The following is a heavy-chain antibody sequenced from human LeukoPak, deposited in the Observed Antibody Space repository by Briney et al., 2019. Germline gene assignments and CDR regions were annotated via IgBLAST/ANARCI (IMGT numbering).Heavy chain of an antibody. Sequence: ASVKVSCKTSGYTFTKYGISWLRQAPGQGLEWMGWISAYNGNTNYAQKVQGRVAMTTDTSTSTAYMELRSLRSDDTAVYYYASSIAVAGGFGYWGQGTLVTVSS. CDR3: ASSIAVAGGFGY. CDR2: ISAYNGNT. V-gene: IGHV1-18*01. D-gene: IGHD6-19*01. CDR1: GYTFTKYG. J-gene: IGHJ4*02.